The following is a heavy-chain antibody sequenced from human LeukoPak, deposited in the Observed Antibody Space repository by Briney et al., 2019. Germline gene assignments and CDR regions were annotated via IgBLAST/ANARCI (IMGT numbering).Heavy chain of an antibody. Sequence: PSQTLSLTCTVSGGSISSGGYYWSWIRQPPGKGLEWIGYIYHSGSTNYNPSLKSRVTISVDKSKNQFSLKLSSVTAADTAVYYCVGAVAGTFDYWGQGTLVTVSS. CDR1: GGSISSGGYY. CDR3: VGAVAGTFDY. V-gene: IGHV4-30-2*01. J-gene: IGHJ4*02. CDR2: IYHSGST. D-gene: IGHD6-19*01.